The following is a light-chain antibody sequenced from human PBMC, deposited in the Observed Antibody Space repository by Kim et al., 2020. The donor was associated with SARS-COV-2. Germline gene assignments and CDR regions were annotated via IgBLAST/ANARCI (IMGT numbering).Light chain of an antibody. V-gene: IGLV3-19*01. CDR2: GKD. CDR1: SLRKYY. Sequence: SSELTQDPAVSVALGQTVRITCQGDSLRKYYATWYQQKARQAPVLVFYGKDKRPSGVPDRFSGSTSGNTASLTITGAQAADEGDYYCKSRDSHGMVVFGGGTQLTVL. J-gene: IGLJ2*01. CDR3: KSRDSHGMVV.